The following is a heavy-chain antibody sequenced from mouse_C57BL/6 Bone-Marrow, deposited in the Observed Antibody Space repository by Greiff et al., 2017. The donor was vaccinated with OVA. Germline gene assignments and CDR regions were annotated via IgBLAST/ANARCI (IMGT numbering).Heavy chain of an antibody. J-gene: IGHJ4*01. Sequence: ESGPGLVKPSQSLSLTCSVTGYSITSGYYWNWIRQFPGNKLEWMGYISYDGSNNYNPSLKNRISITRDTSKNQFFLKLNSVTTEDTATYYGASHSSGQYYYAMDYWGQGTSVTVSS. V-gene: IGHV3-6*01. CDR2: ISYDGSN. D-gene: IGHD3-2*02. CDR1: GYSITSGYY. CDR3: ASHSSGQYYYAMDY.